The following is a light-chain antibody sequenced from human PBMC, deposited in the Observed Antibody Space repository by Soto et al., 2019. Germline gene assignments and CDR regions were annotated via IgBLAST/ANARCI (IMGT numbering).Light chain of an antibody. CDR2: EVS. V-gene: IGLV2-14*01. CDR1: NNDVGAYTY. J-gene: IGLJ2*01. Sequence: QSVLTQPASVSGSPGQSITISCTGTNNDVGAYTYVSWYQQHPGKAPRLIIHEVSERPSGVSNRFSGSKSGNTASLVISGLQAEDEADYYCSSYRTGSRVFGGGTKVTVL. CDR3: SSYRTGSRV.